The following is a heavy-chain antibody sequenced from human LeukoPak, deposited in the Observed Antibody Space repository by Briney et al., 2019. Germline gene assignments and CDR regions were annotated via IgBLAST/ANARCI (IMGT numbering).Heavy chain of an antibody. CDR2: INHSGST. V-gene: IGHV4-34*01. Sequence: GSLRLSCAASGFTFSSYAMSWVRQAPGKGLEWIGEINHSGSTNYNPSLKSRVTISVDTSKNQFSLKLSSVTAADTAVYYCARGPEAVTGTSAWGRGTLVTVSS. CDR1: GFTFSSYA. D-gene: IGHD1-7*01. J-gene: IGHJ4*02. CDR3: ARGPEAVTGTSA.